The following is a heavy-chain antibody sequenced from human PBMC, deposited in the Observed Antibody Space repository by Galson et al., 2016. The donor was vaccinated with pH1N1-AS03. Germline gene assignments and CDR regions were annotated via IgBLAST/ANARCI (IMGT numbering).Heavy chain of an antibody. CDR2: ISNSGNDK. CDR3: AKTTFGGVIVSGKMSLDY. Sequence: LRLSCAASGFTFSTYAMSWVRQSPGKGLEWVAVISNSGNDKYYADSGKGRFTISRDNSKSTVYLQLNSLGAEDTAVYYCAKTTFGGVIVSGKMSLDYWGQGTLVTVSS. D-gene: IGHD3-16*02. J-gene: IGHJ4*02. CDR1: GFTFSTYA. V-gene: IGHV3-30*18.